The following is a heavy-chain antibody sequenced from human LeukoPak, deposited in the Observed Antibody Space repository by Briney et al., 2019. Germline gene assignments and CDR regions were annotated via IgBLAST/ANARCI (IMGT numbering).Heavy chain of an antibody. Sequence: GGSLRLSCAASGFTFSSYSMNWVCQAPGKGLEWISSISSSGSYIYYADSVKGRFTISRDNAKNSLYLQMNSLRAEDTAVYYCARVPHNCSGDRCYSRWFDPWGQGTLVIVSS. CDR3: ARVPHNCSGDRCYSRWFDP. CDR2: ISSSGSYI. J-gene: IGHJ5*02. V-gene: IGHV3-21*04. D-gene: IGHD2-15*01. CDR1: GFTFSSYS.